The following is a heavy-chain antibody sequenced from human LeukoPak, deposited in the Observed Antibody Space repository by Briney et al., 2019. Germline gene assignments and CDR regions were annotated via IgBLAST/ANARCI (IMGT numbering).Heavy chain of an antibody. CDR1: GFTFSSYE. J-gene: IGHJ4*02. Sequence: GGSLRLSCAASGFTFSSYEMNWVRQAPGKGLEWVSSISSSSSYIYYADSVKGRFTISRDNAKNSLYLQMDSLRAEDTAVYYCARGVRGYSGYDKGDFDYWGQGTLVTVSS. V-gene: IGHV3-21*01. CDR3: ARGVRGYSGYDKGDFDY. D-gene: IGHD5-12*01. CDR2: ISSSSSYI.